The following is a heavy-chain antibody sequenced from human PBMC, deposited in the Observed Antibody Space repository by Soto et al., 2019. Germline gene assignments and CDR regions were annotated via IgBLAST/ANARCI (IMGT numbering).Heavy chain of an antibody. CDR1: GYSFTNYG. CDR3: ASDFRPQNAVAKLNFKY. V-gene: IGHV1-18*01. D-gene: IGHD6-19*01. CDR2: ISAYNGNT. J-gene: IGHJ4*02. Sequence: QVQLVQSGAEVRKPGASVKVSCKASGYSFTNYGISWVRQAPGQGLEWMGWISAYNGNTKFAQKVQGRVTMATDTSTTTAYLELRSLRPDDTTVYYCASDFRPQNAVAKLNFKYWGQGTLVTLYS.